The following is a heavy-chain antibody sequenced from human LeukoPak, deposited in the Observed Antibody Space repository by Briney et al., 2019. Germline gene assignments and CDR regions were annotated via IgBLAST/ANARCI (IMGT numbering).Heavy chain of an antibody. V-gene: IGHV3-23*01. J-gene: IGHJ4*02. D-gene: IGHD1-26*01. Sequence: GGSLRLSCVASRFTFSNYAMSWVRQGPGEVLEWVSLISTTHNTHYADSVKGRFTISRDNSKSTLYLQMNSLKTEDTAVYYCTREAVGATKYDYWGQGTLVTVSS. CDR2: ISTTHNT. CDR1: RFTFSNYA. CDR3: TREAVGATKYDY.